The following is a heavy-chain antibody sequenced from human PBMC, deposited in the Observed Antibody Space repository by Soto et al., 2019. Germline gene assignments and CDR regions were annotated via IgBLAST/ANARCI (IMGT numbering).Heavy chain of an antibody. J-gene: IGHJ5*02. Sequence: GGSLRLSCAASGFTVSSNYMSWVRQAPGEGLEWVSVIYSCGSTYYADSVKGRFTISRDNSKNTLYLQMNSLRAEDTAVYYCASYCSSTSCYSWGQGTLVTVSS. V-gene: IGHV3-66*03. CDR1: GFTVSSNY. CDR3: ASYCSSTSCYS. D-gene: IGHD2-2*01. CDR2: IYSCGST.